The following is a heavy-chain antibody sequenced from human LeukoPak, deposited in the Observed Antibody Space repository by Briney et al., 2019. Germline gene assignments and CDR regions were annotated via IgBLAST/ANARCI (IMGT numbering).Heavy chain of an antibody. CDR3: ARGEVVAAFVWFDP. D-gene: IGHD2-15*01. J-gene: IGHJ5*02. Sequence: PSETLSLTCTVSGGSISSSSYYWGWIRQPPGKGLEWIGYIYYSGSTNYNPSLKSRVTISVDTSKNQFSLKLSSVTAADTAVYYCARGEVVAAFVWFDPWGQGTLVTVSS. V-gene: IGHV4-61*05. CDR2: IYYSGST. CDR1: GGSISSSSYY.